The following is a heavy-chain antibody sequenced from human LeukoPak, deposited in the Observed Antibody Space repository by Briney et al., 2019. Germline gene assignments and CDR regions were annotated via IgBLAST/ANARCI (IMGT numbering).Heavy chain of an antibody. J-gene: IGHJ4*02. CDR2: IIAIFGTA. Sequence: SVKVSCKASAGTFCSYAISGVRQAPGQGLEWMGRIIAIFGTANYAQKFQRRVTITTDESTSTAYMELSSLRSEDTAVYYCAREGNWNDVHFDYWGQGTLVTVSS. V-gene: IGHV1-69*05. CDR3: AREGNWNDVHFDY. CDR1: AGTFCSYA. D-gene: IGHD1-1*01.